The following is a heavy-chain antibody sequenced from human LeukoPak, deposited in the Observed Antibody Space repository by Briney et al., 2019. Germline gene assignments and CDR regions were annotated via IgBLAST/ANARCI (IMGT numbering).Heavy chain of an antibody. J-gene: IGHJ4*02. CDR2: IYYSGST. CDR3: ARHASVDGNWPRPLDY. V-gene: IGHV4-39*01. Sequence: SDTLSLTCTVSGGSISSSPYYWGSIRQPPGKGLEWIGNIYYSGSTYYNPSLKTRVTISVDTSKNQFSLKLTSVIAADTAVYYCARHASVDGNWPRPLDYWGEGSLVTVSS. D-gene: IGHD6-19*01. CDR1: GGSISSSPYY.